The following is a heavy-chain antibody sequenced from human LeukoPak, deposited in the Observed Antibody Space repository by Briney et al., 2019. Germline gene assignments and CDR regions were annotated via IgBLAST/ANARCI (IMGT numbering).Heavy chain of an antibody. Sequence: GGSLRLTCTASGFTFGDYAMSWVRQAPGKGLGWVGFIRSKAYGGTTEYAASVKGRFTISRDDSKSIAYLQRNSLKTEDTAVYYCRRGAKIDYWGQGTLVTVSS. V-gene: IGHV3-49*04. D-gene: IGHD3-10*01. CDR2: IRSKAYGGTT. J-gene: IGHJ4*02. CDR3: RRGAKIDY. CDR1: GFTFGDYA.